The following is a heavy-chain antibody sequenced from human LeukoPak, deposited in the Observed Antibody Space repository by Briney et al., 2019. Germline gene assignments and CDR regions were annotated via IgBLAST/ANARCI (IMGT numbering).Heavy chain of an antibody. CDR2: INHSGST. CDR3: AGLIQWPVRGGAFDI. V-gene: IGHV4-34*01. D-gene: IGHD6-19*01. CDR1: GGSFSGYY. Sequence: PSETLSLTCAVYGGSFSGYYWSWIRQPPGKGLEWIGEINHSGSTNYNPSLKSRVTISVDTSKNQFSLKLSSVTAADTAVYYCAGLIQWPVRGGAFDIWGQGTMVTVSS. J-gene: IGHJ3*02.